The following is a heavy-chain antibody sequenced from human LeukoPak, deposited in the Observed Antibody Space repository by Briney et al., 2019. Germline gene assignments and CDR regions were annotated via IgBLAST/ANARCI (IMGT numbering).Heavy chain of an antibody. CDR1: GYTFTGYY. CDR2: INPNSGGT. CDR3: AIPHLGPHNFDY. V-gene: IGHV1-2*02. Sequence: ASVKVSCKASGYTFTGYYMHWVRQAPGQGLEWMGWINPNSGGTNYAQKFQGRVTMTRDTTISTAYMELSRLRSDDTAVYYCAIPHLGPHNFDYWGQGTLVTVSS. D-gene: IGHD1-14*01. J-gene: IGHJ4*02.